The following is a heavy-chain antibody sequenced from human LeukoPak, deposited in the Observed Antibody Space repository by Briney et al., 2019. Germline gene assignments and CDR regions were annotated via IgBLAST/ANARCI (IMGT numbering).Heavy chain of an antibody. J-gene: IGHJ4*02. Sequence: TGGSLRLSCAASGFTFNSYAMRWVRQAPGKGLEWVSAISGSGGSTYYADSVKGRFTISRDDPKNTLYLQMNSLRAEDTAVYYCAKAVNGYSSGWYDYYFDYWGQGTLVIVSS. D-gene: IGHD6-19*01. CDR1: GFTFNSYA. V-gene: IGHV3-23*01. CDR3: AKAVNGYSSGWYDYYFDY. CDR2: ISGSGGST.